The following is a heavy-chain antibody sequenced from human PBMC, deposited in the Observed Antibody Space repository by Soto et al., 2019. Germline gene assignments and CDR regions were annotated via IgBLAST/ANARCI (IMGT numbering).Heavy chain of an antibody. CDR1: GFTFSSYG. V-gene: IGHV3-33*01. J-gene: IGHJ4*02. Sequence: GGSLRLSCAASGFTFSSYGMHWVRQAPGKGLEWVAVIWYDGSNKYYADSVKGRFTISRDNSKNTLYLQMNSLRAEDTAVYYCARDSITCGGVIGLTYYFDYWGQGTLVTVSS. D-gene: IGHD3-16*02. CDR2: IWYDGSNK. CDR3: ARDSITCGGVIGLTYYFDY.